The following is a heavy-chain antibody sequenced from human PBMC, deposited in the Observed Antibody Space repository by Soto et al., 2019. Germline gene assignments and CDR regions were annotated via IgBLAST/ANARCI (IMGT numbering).Heavy chain of an antibody. CDR2: IYYSGST. CDR3: ARGRVAARPDYFDY. CDR1: GGSISSYY. V-gene: IGHV4-59*08. J-gene: IGHJ4*02. Sequence: SETLSLTCTVSGGSISSYYWSWIRQPPGKGLEWIGYIYYSGSTNYNPSLKSRVTISVDTSKNQFSLKLSSVTAADTAVYYCARGRVAARPDYFDYWGQGTLVTVSS. D-gene: IGHD6-6*01.